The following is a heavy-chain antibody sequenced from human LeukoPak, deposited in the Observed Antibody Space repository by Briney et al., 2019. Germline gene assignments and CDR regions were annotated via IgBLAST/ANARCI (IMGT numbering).Heavy chain of an antibody. Sequence: PSETLSLTCAVYGGSFSGYYWSWIRRPPGKGLEWIGEINHSESTNYNPSLKSRVTISVDTSKNQFSLKLSSVTAADTAVYYCARVGSLYYDFWRGWFDPWGQGTLVTVSS. V-gene: IGHV4-34*01. J-gene: IGHJ5*02. CDR1: GGSFSGYY. D-gene: IGHD3-3*01. CDR3: ARVGSLYYDFWRGWFDP. CDR2: INHSEST.